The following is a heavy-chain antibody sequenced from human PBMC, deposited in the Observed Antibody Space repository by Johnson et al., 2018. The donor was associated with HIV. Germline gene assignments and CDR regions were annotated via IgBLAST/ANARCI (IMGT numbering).Heavy chain of an antibody. V-gene: IGHV3-66*04. J-gene: IGHJ3*02. D-gene: IGHD6-19*01. Sequence: VQLVESGGDLVQSGGSLRLSCVASGFTVDTYSMHWVRQAPGKGLEWVSVMGCGSGSSYARSVMVRFNISRDKSKNTVYLQMNSLRVEDRAVYYCSRHDGWADQWDAVDSWGQGTMVTVSS. CDR1: GFTVDTYS. CDR3: SRHDGWADQWDAVDS. CDR2: MGCGSGS.